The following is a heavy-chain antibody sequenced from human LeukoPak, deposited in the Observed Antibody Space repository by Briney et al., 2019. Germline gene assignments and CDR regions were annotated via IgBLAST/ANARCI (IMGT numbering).Heavy chain of an antibody. CDR2: ISWNSGSI. CDR3: AKGLSVLSYYGMDV. CDR1: GFTFDDYA. D-gene: IGHD2/OR15-2a*01. V-gene: IGHV3-9*01. Sequence: GRSLRLSCAASGFTFDDYAMHWVRQAPGKGLEWVSGISWNSGSIGYADSVKGRFTISRDNAKNSLCLQMNSLRAEDTALYYCAKGLSVLSYYGMDVWGQGTTVTVSS. J-gene: IGHJ6*02.